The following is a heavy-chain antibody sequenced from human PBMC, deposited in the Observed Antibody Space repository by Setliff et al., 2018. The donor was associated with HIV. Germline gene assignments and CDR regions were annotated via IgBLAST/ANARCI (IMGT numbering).Heavy chain of an antibody. J-gene: IGHJ3*02. V-gene: IGHV4-38-2*01. CDR1: GYSISSGYY. D-gene: IGHD3-22*01. CDR3: ASLQFTYYYDSSGFGSDPFDI. CDR2: IYHSGST. Sequence: PSETLSLTCAVSGYSISSGYYWGWIRQPPGKGLEWIGSIYHSGSTYYNPSLKSRVTISVDTSKNQFPLKLSSVTAADTAVYYCASLQFTYYYDSSGFGSDPFDIWGQGTMVTVS.